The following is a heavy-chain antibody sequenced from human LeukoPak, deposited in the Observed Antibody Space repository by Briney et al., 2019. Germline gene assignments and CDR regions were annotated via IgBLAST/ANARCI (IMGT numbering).Heavy chain of an antibody. Sequence: TGTSLRLSCAASEFTFSSYGMHWVRQAPGKGLEWVAVIWYDGSNKYYADSVKGRFTISRDNSKNTLYLQMNSLRAEDTAVYYCAKDSPGLDYWGQGTLVTVSS. V-gene: IGHV3-33*06. CDR1: EFTFSSYG. J-gene: IGHJ4*02. CDR3: AKDSPGLDY. CDR2: IWYDGSNK.